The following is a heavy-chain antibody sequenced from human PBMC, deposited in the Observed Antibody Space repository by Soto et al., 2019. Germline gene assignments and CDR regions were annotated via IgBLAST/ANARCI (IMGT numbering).Heavy chain of an antibody. CDR2: MNPNSGNT. V-gene: IGHV1-8*02. J-gene: IGHJ5*01. Sequence: GASVKVSCNESGYTLKNYDIHWVRQAPGHGLEWMGWMNPNSGNTGYAQNFRGRVTMTQNTAIGTAYMELSSLRSDDTATYYCTRAYGAETFDFWGQGTRVTVSS. CDR3: TRAYGAETFDF. CDR1: GYTLKNYD. D-gene: IGHD3-10*01.